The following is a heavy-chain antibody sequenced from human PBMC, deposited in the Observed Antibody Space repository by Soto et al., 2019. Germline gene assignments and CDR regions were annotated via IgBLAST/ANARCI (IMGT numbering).Heavy chain of an antibody. CDR2: IYPGDSDT. Sequence: GESLKISCKGSGYSFTSYWIGWVRQMPGKGLEWMGIIYPGDSDTRYSPSFQGQVTISADKSISTAYLQWSSLKASDTAMYYCARRDPHFPRDGYNPVGFDYWGQGTLVTVSS. J-gene: IGHJ4*02. CDR1: GYSFTSYW. CDR3: ARRDPHFPRDGYNPVGFDY. D-gene: IGHD5-12*01. V-gene: IGHV5-51*01.